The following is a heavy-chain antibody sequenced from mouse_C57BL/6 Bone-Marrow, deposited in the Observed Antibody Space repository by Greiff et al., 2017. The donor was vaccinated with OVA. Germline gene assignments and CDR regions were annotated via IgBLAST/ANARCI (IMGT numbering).Heavy chain of an antibody. CDR3: AHYGSRLYLHY. Sequence: QVQLQQPGAELVRPGTSVKLSCKASGYTFTNYWMHWVKQRPGQGLEWIGVIAPSDSYINYNQKFKDRSTLTVDTASSTAYMHLSSLTSEDSAVYCCAHYGSRLYLHYWGQGTSLTVSS. J-gene: IGHJ2*02. CDR2: IAPSDSYI. V-gene: IGHV1-59*01. CDR1: GYTFTNYW. D-gene: IGHD1-1*01.